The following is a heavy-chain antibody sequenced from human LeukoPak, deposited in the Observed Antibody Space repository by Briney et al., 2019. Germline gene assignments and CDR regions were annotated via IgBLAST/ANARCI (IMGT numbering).Heavy chain of an antibody. Sequence: ASVKVSCKASGYTFSNYYMYWVRQAPGQDLEWMGIINPGVGSASYAQKFQDRVTMTSDTSTSTVYMDLSSLRSEDTAVYYCARGGVGGNSVPFYYFDYWGQGTLVTVSS. CDR3: ARGGVGGNSVPFYYFDY. J-gene: IGHJ4*02. D-gene: IGHD1-26*01. CDR1: GYTFSNYY. CDR2: INPGVGSA. V-gene: IGHV1-46*01.